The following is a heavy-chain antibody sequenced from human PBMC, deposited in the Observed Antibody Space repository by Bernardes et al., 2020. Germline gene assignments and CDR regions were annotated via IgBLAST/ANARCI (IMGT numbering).Heavy chain of an antibody. Sequence: GGSLRLSCAASGFTFSNHDMSWVRQAPGKGLEWVSGISASGGDTAYADSVKGRFTITRDNSRNTLFLHMNILGADDTAVYYCAKGKHGGIYDAPSDYDYWGQGARVTVSS. D-gene: IGHD1-26*01. J-gene: IGHJ4*02. V-gene: IGHV3-23*01. CDR1: GFTFSNHD. CDR3: AKGKHGGIYDAPSDYDY. CDR2: ISASGGDT.